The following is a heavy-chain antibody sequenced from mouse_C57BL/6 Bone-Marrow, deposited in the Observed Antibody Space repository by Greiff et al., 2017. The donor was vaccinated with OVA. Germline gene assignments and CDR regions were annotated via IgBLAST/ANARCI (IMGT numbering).Heavy chain of an antibody. CDR2: ISSGGDYI. V-gene: IGHV5-9-1*02. J-gene: IGHJ3*01. Sequence: EVHLVESGEGLVKPGGSLKLSCAASGFTFSSYAMSWVRQTPEKRLEWVAYISSGGDYIYYADTVKGRFTISRDNARNTLYLQMSSLKSEDTAMYYCTRDWDYGNPFAYWGQGTLVTVSA. CDR3: TRDWDYGNPFAY. D-gene: IGHD2-1*01. CDR1: GFTFSSYA.